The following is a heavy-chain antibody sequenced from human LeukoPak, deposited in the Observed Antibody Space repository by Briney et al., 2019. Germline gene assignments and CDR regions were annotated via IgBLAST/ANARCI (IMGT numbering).Heavy chain of an antibody. CDR1: GGTFSSYA. Sequence: SVKVSCKASGGTFSSYAISWVRQAPGQGLEWMGGIIPIFGTANYAQKFQGRVTITADESTSTAYMELSSLRSKDTAVYYCARDLGSWLANWFDPWGQGTLVTVSS. CDR3: ARDLGSWLANWFDP. V-gene: IGHV1-69*01. CDR2: IIPIFGTA. D-gene: IGHD6-13*01. J-gene: IGHJ5*02.